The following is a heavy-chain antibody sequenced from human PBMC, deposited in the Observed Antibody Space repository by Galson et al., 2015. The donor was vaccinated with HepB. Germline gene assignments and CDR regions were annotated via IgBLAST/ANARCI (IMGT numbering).Heavy chain of an antibody. CDR3: ASILYYYDSSGYTYRNFDY. Sequence: SVKVSCKVSGYTLTELSMHWVRQAPGKGLEWMGGFDPEDGETIYAQKFQGRVTMTEDTSTDTAYMELSSLRSEDTAVYYCASILYYYDSSGYTYRNFDYWGQGTLVTVSS. J-gene: IGHJ4*02. CDR1: GYTLTELS. CDR2: FDPEDGET. D-gene: IGHD3-22*01. V-gene: IGHV1-24*01.